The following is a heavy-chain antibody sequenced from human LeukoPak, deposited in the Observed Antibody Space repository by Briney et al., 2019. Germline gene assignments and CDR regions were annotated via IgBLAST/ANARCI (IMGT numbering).Heavy chain of an antibody. D-gene: IGHD3-10*01. CDR2: FDPEDGET. J-gene: IGHJ4*02. CDR1: GCTLTELS. V-gene: IGHV1-24*01. CDR3: ATQYYYGSGSYYHY. Sequence: ASVKVSCKVSGCTLTELSMHWVRQAPGKGLEWMGGFDPEDGETIYAQKFQGRVTMTADTSTDTAYMELSSLRSEDTAVYYCATQYYYGSGSYYHYWGQGTLVTVSS.